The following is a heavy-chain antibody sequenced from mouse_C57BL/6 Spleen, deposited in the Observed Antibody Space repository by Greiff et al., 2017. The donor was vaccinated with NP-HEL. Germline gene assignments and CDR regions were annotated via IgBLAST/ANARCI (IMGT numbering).Heavy chain of an antibody. Sequence: EVQLVESGGGLVKPGGSLKLSCAASGFTFSDYGMHWVRQAPEKGLEWVAYISSGSSTIYYADTVKGRFTISRDNAKNTLFLQMTSLRSEDTAMYYCARMGSNYAMDYWGQGTSVTVSS. V-gene: IGHV5-17*01. CDR3: ARMGSNYAMDY. D-gene: IGHD5-1*01. CDR2: ISSGSSTI. CDR1: GFTFSDYG. J-gene: IGHJ4*01.